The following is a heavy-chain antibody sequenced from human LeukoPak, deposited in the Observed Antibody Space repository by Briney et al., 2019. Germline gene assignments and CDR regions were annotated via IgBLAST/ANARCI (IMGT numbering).Heavy chain of an antibody. CDR1: GFTLSTYA. V-gene: IGHV3-23*01. J-gene: IGHJ4*02. CDR2: ISGSGGGT. D-gene: IGHD2-2*01. Sequence: PGGSLRLSCAASGFTLSTYAMSWVRQAPGKGLEWVSAISGSGGGTYYADSVKGRFTISRDNSKNTLYLQMNSLRAEDTAVYYCATQPAPSTASGHLTPSHYWGQGTLVTVSS. CDR3: ATQPAPSTASGHLTPSHY.